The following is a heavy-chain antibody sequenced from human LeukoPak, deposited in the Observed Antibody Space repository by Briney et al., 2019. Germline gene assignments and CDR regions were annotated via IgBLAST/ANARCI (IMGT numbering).Heavy chain of an antibody. D-gene: IGHD3-22*01. Sequence: GGSLRLSCAASGFTFSSYWMSWVRQAPGKGLEWVANIKQDGSEKYYVDSVKGRFTISRDNAKNSLYLQMNSLRAEDTAVYYCARHRLGHDSSGYYYRYWYFDLWGRGTLVTVSS. CDR2: IKQDGSEK. CDR1: GFTFSSYW. V-gene: IGHV3-7*01. J-gene: IGHJ2*01. CDR3: ARHRLGHDSSGYYYRYWYFDL.